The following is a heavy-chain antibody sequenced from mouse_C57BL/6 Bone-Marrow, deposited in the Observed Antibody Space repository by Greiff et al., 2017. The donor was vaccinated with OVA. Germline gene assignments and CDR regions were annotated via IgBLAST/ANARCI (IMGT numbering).Heavy chain of an antibody. J-gene: IGHJ4*01. CDR1: GFTFSSYT. CDR2: ISGGGGNT. V-gene: IGHV5-9*01. CDR3: ARQPISVYDGYYLYAREY. D-gene: IGHD2-3*01. Sequence: EVPVVESGGGLVKPGGSLKLSCAASGFTFSSYTMSWVRQTPEKRLEWVATISGGGGNTYYPDSVKGRFTISRDNAKNTLYLRMSRRRAEDTALYYCARQPISVYDGYYLYAREYWGQGTSVTVSS.